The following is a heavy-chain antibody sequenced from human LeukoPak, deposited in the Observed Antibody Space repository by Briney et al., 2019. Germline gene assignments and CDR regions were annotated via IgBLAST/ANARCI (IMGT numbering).Heavy chain of an antibody. J-gene: IGHJ5*02. CDR2: FIPIFGTA. Sequence: SVKVSCKAFGGTFSSYAISWVRQAPGQGLEWMGGFIPIFGTANYAQKFQGRVTITTDESTSTAYMELSSLRSEDTAVYYCARGHLFLDEHNWFDPWGQGTLVTVSS. V-gene: IGHV1-69*05. CDR1: GGTFSSYA. D-gene: IGHD2-21*01. CDR3: ARGHLFLDEHNWFDP.